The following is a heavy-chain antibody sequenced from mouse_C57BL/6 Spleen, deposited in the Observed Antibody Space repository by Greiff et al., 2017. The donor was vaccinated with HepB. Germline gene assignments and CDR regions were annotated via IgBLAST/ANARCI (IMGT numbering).Heavy chain of an antibody. V-gene: IGHV1-61*01. CDR1: GYTFTSYW. D-gene: IGHD1-1*01. J-gene: IGHJ1*03. CDR3: ARNDGSSYSYFDV. CDR2: IYPSDSET. Sequence: QVQLQQSGAELVRPGSSVKLSCKASGYTFTSYWMDWVKQRPGQGLEWIGNIYPSDSETHYNQKFKDKATLTVDKSSSTAYMQLSSLTSEDSAVYYCARNDGSSYSYFDVWGTGTTVTVSS.